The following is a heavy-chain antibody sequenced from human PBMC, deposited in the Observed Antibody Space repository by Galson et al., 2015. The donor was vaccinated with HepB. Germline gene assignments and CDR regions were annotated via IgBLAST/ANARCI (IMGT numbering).Heavy chain of an antibody. D-gene: IGHD3-3*01. Sequence: SLRLSCAASGFTFSSYSMNWVRQAPGKGLEWVSSISSSSSYIYYADSVKGRFTISRDNAKNSLYLQMNSLRAEDTAVYYCAREVQGFRSYRGGYYYYYMDVWGKGTTVTVSS. CDR1: GFTFSSYS. CDR3: AREVQGFRSYRGGYYYYYMDV. J-gene: IGHJ6*03. CDR2: ISSSSSYI. V-gene: IGHV3-21*01.